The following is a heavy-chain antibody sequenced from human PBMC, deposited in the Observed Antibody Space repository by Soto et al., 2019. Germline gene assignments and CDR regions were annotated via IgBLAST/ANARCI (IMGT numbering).Heavy chain of an antibody. J-gene: IGHJ6*02. CDR3: ARKKSYCSSTSCRNGMDV. V-gene: IGHV5-10-1*01. CDR2: IDPSDSYT. D-gene: IGHD2-2*01. CDR1: GYSFTSYW. Sequence: ESLKISCKGSGYSFTSYWISWVRQIPGKGLEWMGRIDPSDSYTNYSPSFQGHVTISADKSISTAYLQWSSLKASDTAMYYCARKKSYCSSTSCRNGMDVWGQGTTVTVSS.